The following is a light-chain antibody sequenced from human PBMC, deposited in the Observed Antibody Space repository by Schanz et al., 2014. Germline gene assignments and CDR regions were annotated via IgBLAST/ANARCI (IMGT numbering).Light chain of an antibody. J-gene: IGLJ3*02. V-gene: IGLV2-23*01. CDR3: CSYAGSSSLV. CDR1: SSDVGTYNY. Sequence: QSVLTQPASVSGSPGQSITISCTGTSSDVGTYNYVSWYQQHPGKAPKLMIYEGIKRPSGVSDRFSGSKSGNTASLTISGLQAEDEGDYYCCSYAGSSSLVFGGGTKLTVL. CDR2: EGI.